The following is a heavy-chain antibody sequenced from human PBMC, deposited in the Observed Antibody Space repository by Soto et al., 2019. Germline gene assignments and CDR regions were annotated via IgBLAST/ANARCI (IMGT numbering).Heavy chain of an antibody. Sequence: PSETLSLTCTVSGGSISSYYWSWIRQPPGKGLEWIGYIYYSGTYYADSVEGRLTISRDNAKNTLYLQMNSLRAEDTAVYYCAREGDYGMDVWGQGTTVTVSS. D-gene: IGHD3-16*01. J-gene: IGHJ6*02. CDR2: IYYSGT. CDR3: AREGDYGMDV. CDR1: GGSISSYY. V-gene: IGHV4-59*12.